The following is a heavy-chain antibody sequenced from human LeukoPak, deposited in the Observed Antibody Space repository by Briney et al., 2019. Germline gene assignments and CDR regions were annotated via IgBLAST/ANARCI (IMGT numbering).Heavy chain of an antibody. D-gene: IGHD6-19*01. CDR3: ARDSGWRTLRFDY. CDR1: GYTFNSYG. CDR2: INSYNGNT. Sequence: ASVKVSCKTSGYTFNSYGISWVRQAPGQGLEWMGWINSYNGNTNSAQKFQGRVTMATDTSTSTAYMELRSLRSDDTAVYYCARDSGWRTLRFDYWGQGTLVTVSS. V-gene: IGHV1-18*01. J-gene: IGHJ4*02.